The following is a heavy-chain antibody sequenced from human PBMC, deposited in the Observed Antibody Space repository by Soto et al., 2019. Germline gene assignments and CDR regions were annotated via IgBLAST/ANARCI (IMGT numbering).Heavy chain of an antibody. J-gene: IGHJ4*02. V-gene: IGHV1-18*04. Sequence: QVQLVQSGAEVKKPGALVKVSCKASGYTFTSYGISWVRQAPGQGLEWMGWISAYNGNTNYAQKLQGRVTMTTDTSTSTAYMELRSLRSDDTAVYYCARSEKPIVVGSSFDYWGQGTLVTVSS. CDR3: ARSEKPIVVGSSFDY. CDR2: ISAYNGNT. D-gene: IGHD3-22*01. CDR1: GYTFTSYG.